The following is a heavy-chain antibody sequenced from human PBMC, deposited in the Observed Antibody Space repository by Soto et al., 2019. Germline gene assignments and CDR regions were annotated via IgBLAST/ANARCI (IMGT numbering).Heavy chain of an antibody. Sequence: EVQLLESGGGLVQPGGSLRLSCAASGFTFSSYAMSWVRQAPGKGLEWVSAISGSGGSTYYADSVKGRFTISRDNSKNTLYLQMNSLRAEDTAVYYCAKDLPWDDSSGPNWFDPWGQGTLVTVSS. CDR2: ISGSGGST. D-gene: IGHD3-22*01. J-gene: IGHJ5*02. V-gene: IGHV3-23*01. CDR1: GFTFSSYA. CDR3: AKDLPWDDSSGPNWFDP.